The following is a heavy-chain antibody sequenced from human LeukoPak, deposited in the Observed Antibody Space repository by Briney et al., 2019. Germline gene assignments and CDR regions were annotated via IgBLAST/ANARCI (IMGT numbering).Heavy chain of an antibody. D-gene: IGHD2-2*01. Sequence: GGSLRLSCAASGFTFSDYYMTWIRQAPGKGLEWVSYISSTSHALYYADSVKGRFTISRDNAKNSLYLQMNSLRAEDTAVYYCARDGYCSSTSCYIDAFDIWGQGTMVTVSS. CDR1: GFTFSDYY. V-gene: IGHV3-11*04. J-gene: IGHJ3*02. CDR2: ISSTSHAL. CDR3: ARDGYCSSTSCYIDAFDI.